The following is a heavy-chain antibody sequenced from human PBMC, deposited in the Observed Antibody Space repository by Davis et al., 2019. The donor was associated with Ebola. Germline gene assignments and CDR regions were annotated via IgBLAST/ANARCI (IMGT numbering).Heavy chain of an antibody. CDR3: ARLYTAMVFYGMDV. CDR1: GYSISSGYY. CDR2: IYHSGST. V-gene: IGHV4-38-2*02. D-gene: IGHD5-18*01. Sequence: SETLSLTCTVSGYSISSGYYWGWIRQPPGKGLEWIGSIYHSGSTYYNPSLKSRVTISVDTSKNQFSLKLSSVTAADTAVYYCARLYTAMVFYGMDVWGQGTTVTVSS. J-gene: IGHJ6*02.